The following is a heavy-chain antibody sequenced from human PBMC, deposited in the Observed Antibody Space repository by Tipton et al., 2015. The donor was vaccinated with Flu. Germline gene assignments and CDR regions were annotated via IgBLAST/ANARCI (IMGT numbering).Heavy chain of an antibody. CDR1: GGSISSYY. Sequence: TLSLTCTVSGGSISSYYWSWIRQPAGKGLEWIGRIYSSGSTSYNPSLKSRVTMSVDTAENQFSLRLSSVTAADTAVYYYARSVTYYYDSSGSTFDYWGQGTLVTVSS. D-gene: IGHD6-19*01. V-gene: IGHV4-4*07. J-gene: IGHJ4*02. CDR2: IYSSGST. CDR3: ARSVTYYYDSSGSTFDY.